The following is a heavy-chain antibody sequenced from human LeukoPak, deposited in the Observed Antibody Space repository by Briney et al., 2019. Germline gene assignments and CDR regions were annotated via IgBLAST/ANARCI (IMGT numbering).Heavy chain of an antibody. CDR1: GYTFTSYD. CDR3: ARGLKKSYSSSWYSARPTGWFDP. D-gene: IGHD6-13*01. V-gene: IGHV1-8*01. CDR2: MNPNSGNT. Sequence: ASVKVSCKASGYTFTSYDINWVRQATGQGLEWMGWMNPNSGNTGYAQKFQGRVTMTRNTSISTAYMELSSLRSEDTAVYYCARGLKKSYSSSWYSARPTGWFDPWGQGTLVAVSS. J-gene: IGHJ5*02.